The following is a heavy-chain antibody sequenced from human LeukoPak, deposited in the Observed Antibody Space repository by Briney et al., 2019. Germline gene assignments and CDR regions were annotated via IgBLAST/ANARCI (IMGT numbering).Heavy chain of an antibody. CDR1: GGSFRGYF. V-gene: IGHV4-34*01. CDR2: ITHNGGT. J-gene: IGHJ6*03. Sequence: KPSETLSLTCAVYGGSFRGYFWGWVRQTPGKGLEWLGEITHNGGTNYMPSLSGRLSVFQDVSKNQFSLKLSSVTAADTGVYYCARGYSGSHWGDHYFYMDVWGKGTTVIVSS. CDR3: ARGYSGSHWGDHYFYMDV. D-gene: IGHD1-26*01.